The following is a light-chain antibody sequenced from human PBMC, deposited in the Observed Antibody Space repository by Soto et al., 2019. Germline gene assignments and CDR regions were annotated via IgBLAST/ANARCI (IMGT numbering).Light chain of an antibody. Sequence: IVLTQSPATLSVSPEVRATLSCRASQSVSSSYLAWYQQKPGQAPRLLIYGASSRATGIPDRFSGSGSGTDFTLTISRLEPEDFAVYYCQQYGSSPPMYTFGQGTRLEIK. CDR2: GAS. J-gene: IGKJ5*01. V-gene: IGKV3-20*01. CDR3: QQYGSSPPMYT. CDR1: QSVSSSY.